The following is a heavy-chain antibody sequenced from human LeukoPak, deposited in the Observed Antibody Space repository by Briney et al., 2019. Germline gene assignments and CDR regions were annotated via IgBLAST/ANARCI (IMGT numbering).Heavy chain of an antibody. D-gene: IGHD4-23*01. CDR1: GYTFTSYG. V-gene: IGHV1-18*01. CDR2: ISAYNGKT. Sequence: GASVKVSCKASGYTFTSYGISWVRQAPGQGLEWMGWISAYNGKTNNEQKLQGRVTMTTDTSTSTAYMELRSLRSDDTAVYYRASHNTYGGNPRYDALDIWGQGTMVTVSS. J-gene: IGHJ3*02. CDR3: ASHNTYGGNPRYDALDI.